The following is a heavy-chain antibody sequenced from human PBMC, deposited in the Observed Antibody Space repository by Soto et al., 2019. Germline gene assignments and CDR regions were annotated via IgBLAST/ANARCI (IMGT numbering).Heavy chain of an antibody. CDR3: ARTPFYDIFTAYSSLFDY. J-gene: IGHJ4*02. D-gene: IGHD3-9*01. Sequence: QVQLQESGPGLVKPSQTLTLTCTVSGGSISSGRFYWSWIRQHPGKGLEWIGHISDSGSSYYNPSLESRVTISVDTSKNQFSLKLSAVTAADTAVYFCARTPFYDIFTAYSSLFDYWGQGTMVTVSS. V-gene: IGHV4-31*03. CDR1: GGSISSGRFY. CDR2: ISDSGSS.